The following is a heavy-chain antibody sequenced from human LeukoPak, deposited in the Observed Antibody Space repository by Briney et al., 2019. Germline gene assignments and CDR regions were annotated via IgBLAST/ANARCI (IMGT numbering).Heavy chain of an antibody. J-gene: IGHJ4*02. CDR1: GGSISSSSYY. D-gene: IGHD3-3*01. CDR2: IYYSGST. CDR3: ARSITIFGVVTPGQFDY. V-gene: IGHV4-39*01. Sequence: PSETLSLTCTVSGGSISSSSYYWGWIRQPPGKGLEWIGSIYYSGSTYYNPSLKSRVTISVDTSKNQFSLKLSSVTAADTAVYYCARSITIFGVVTPGQFDYWGQGTLVTVSS.